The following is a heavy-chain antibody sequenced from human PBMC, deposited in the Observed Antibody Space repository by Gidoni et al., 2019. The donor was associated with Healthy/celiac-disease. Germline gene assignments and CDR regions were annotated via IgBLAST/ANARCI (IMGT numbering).Heavy chain of an antibody. Sequence: EVQLVESGGGVVRPGGSLRLSCAASGSTFADYGMRWVSQAPGKGLEWFSGINWNGGSTGYADSVKGRFTISRDNAKNSLYLQMNSLRAEDTALYYCARARDYGSGMSTPPDYWGQGTLVTVSS. V-gene: IGHV3-20*04. J-gene: IGHJ4*02. D-gene: IGHD3-10*01. CDR2: INWNGGST. CDR3: ARARDYGSGMSTPPDY. CDR1: GSTFADYG.